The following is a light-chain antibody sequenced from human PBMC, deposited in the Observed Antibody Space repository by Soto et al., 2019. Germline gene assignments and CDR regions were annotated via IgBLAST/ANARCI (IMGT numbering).Light chain of an antibody. CDR2: AAS. CDR3: QKYYFAPLT. J-gene: IGKJ4*01. V-gene: IGKV1-27*01. Sequence: DIQLTQSPSSLSASVGDRITITCRPSRDIGHYLAWYQHQPGKAPKLLIYAASTLQSGVPTRFSGSGSGTDFKLSISSLLPEDAATYYCQKYYFAPLTFGGGTKVEIK. CDR1: RDIGHY.